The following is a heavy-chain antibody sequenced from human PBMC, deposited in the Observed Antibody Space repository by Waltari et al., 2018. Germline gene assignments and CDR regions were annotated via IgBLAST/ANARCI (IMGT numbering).Heavy chain of an antibody. Sequence: QVQLVQSGAEVKKPGASVKVSCKASGYTFTGYYMHWVRQAPGQGLEWMGIINPSGGSTSYAQKFQGRVTMTRDTSTSTVYMELSSLRSEDTAVYYCASAKDYDSSGYPPFDYWGQGTLVTVSS. CDR2: INPSGGST. J-gene: IGHJ4*02. D-gene: IGHD3-22*01. CDR3: ASAKDYDSSGYPPFDY. V-gene: IGHV1-46*01. CDR1: GYTFTGYY.